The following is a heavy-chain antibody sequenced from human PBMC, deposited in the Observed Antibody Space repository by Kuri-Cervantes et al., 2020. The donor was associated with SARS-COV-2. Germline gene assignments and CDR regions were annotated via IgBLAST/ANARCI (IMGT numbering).Heavy chain of an antibody. CDR1: GFTFSNYA. V-gene: IGHV3-30*01. D-gene: IGHD3-10*01. J-gene: IGHJ1*01. CDR3: ASQSPFGYFQH. Sequence: GESLKISCAASGFTFSNYAIHWVRQAPGKGLEWVAVISYDGSNKYHADSVKGRFTISRDNSKNTLYLQMNSLRAEDTAVYYCASQSPFGYFQHWGQGTLVTVSS. CDR2: ISYDGSNK.